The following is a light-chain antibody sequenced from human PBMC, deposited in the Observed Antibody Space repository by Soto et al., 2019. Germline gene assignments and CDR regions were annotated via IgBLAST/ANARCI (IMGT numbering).Light chain of an antibody. V-gene: IGLV1-44*01. J-gene: IGLJ7*01. Sequence: QSVLTQPPSASGTPGQSVTMSCSGSSSNFGRHSVSWYQQLPGTAPRLLIYANNQRPSGVPDRFSGSKSGTSASLTISGLQSEDEGDYHCATWDDSVNGVIFGGGTLLTVL. CDR3: ATWDDSVNGVI. CDR1: SSNFGRHS. CDR2: ANN.